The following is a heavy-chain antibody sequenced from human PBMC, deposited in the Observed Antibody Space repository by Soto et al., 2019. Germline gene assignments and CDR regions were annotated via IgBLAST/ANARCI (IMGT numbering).Heavy chain of an antibody. Sequence: GGSLRLSCAGSGFTFGYSYMSWIRQAPGRGLEWLSYISPGSRYPAYADSVKGRFTISRDHAKRSLYLQMMSLTAEDTAIYYCVRGGGGGLFDPWGQGTMVTVSS. CDR1: GFTFGYSY. D-gene: IGHD2-15*01. CDR2: ISPGSRYP. J-gene: IGHJ5*02. V-gene: IGHV3-11*06. CDR3: VRGGGGGLFDP.